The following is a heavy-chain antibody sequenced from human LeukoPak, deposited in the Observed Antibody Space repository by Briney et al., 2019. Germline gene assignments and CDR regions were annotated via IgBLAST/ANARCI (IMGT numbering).Heavy chain of an antibody. D-gene: IGHD2-15*01. CDR1: GYTFTGYY. Sequence: GASVKASCKASGYTFTGYYMHWVRQAPGQGLEWMGWINPNSGGTNYAQKFQGRVTMTRDTSISTAYMELSRLRSDDTAVYYCARDRGGILYVWFDPWGQGTLVTVSS. CDR2: INPNSGGT. CDR3: ARDRGGILYVWFDP. J-gene: IGHJ5*02. V-gene: IGHV1-2*02.